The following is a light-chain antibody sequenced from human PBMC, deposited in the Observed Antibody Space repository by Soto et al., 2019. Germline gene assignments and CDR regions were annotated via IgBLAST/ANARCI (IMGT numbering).Light chain of an antibody. CDR3: WSYATPRL. V-gene: IGLV2-23*02. J-gene: IGLJ2*01. CDR1: SSDVGSYDL. Sequence: QSVLTQPASVSGSPGQSITISCTGTSSDVGSYDLVSWYQQHPDKAPKLLLFEVSKRPSGVSIRFSGSKSGNTASLTISGLQPEDEADYYCWSYATPRLFGGGTKLTVL. CDR2: EVS.